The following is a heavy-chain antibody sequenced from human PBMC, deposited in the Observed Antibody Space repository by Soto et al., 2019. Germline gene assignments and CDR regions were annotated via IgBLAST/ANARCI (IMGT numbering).Heavy chain of an antibody. Sequence: PSETLSLTCTVSGGSISSYYWSWIRQPPGKGLEWIGYIYYSGSTNYNPSLKSRVTISVDTSKNRFSLKLSSVTAADTAVYYCARIGGAAVAGIVDYWGQGTLVTVSS. CDR3: ARIGGAAVAGIVDY. J-gene: IGHJ4*02. D-gene: IGHD6-19*01. CDR1: GGSISSYY. V-gene: IGHV4-59*01. CDR2: IYYSGST.